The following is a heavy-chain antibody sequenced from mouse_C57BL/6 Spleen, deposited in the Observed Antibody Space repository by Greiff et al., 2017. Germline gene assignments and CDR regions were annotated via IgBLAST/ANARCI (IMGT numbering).Heavy chain of an antibody. Sequence: EVKVEESGGGLVQPGGSMKLSCAASGFTFSDAWMDWVRQSPEKGLEWVAEIRNKANNHATYYAESVKGRFTISRDDSKSSVYLQMNSLRAEDTGIYYCTSLYYYGSEGYWYFDVWGTGTTVTVSS. V-gene: IGHV6-6*01. D-gene: IGHD1-1*01. J-gene: IGHJ1*03. CDR1: GFTFSDAW. CDR3: TSLYYYGSEGYWYFDV. CDR2: IRNKANNHAT.